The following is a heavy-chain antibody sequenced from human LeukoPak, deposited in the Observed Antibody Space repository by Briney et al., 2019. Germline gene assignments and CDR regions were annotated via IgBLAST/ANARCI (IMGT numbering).Heavy chain of an antibody. Sequence: SETLSLTCTVSGGSISSYYWSWIRQPPGKGLEWIGYIYYSGSTNYNPSLKSRVTISIDTSKNQFSLKLNSVTAADTAVYYCARKPIFASGRHWYYFDNWGQGTLVTVSS. J-gene: IGHJ4*02. CDR1: GGSISSYY. CDR2: IYYSGST. D-gene: IGHD3-10*01. CDR3: ARKPIFASGRHWYYFDN. V-gene: IGHV4-59*08.